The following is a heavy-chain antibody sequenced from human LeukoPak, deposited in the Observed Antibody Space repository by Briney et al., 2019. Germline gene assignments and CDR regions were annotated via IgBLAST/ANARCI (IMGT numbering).Heavy chain of an antibody. V-gene: IGHV1-2*02. Sequence: ASVKVSCKASGYTFTGYYMHWVRQALGQGLEWMGWINPNSGGTNYAQKFQGRVTMTRDTSISTAYMELSRLRSDDTAVYYCAREGPNIARLVVWTTGWFDPWGQGTLVTVSS. J-gene: IGHJ5*02. CDR2: INPNSGGT. D-gene: IGHD2-21*01. CDR3: AREGPNIARLVVWTTGWFDP. CDR1: GYTFTGYY.